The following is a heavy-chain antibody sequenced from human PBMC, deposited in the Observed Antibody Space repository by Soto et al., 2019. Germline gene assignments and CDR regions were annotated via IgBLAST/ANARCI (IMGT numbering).Heavy chain of an antibody. CDR2: ITGRGGST. V-gene: IGHV3-23*01. CDR3: ARGRSGVYVFVGGSYRSGWFDP. D-gene: IGHD3-16*02. CDR1: GFTFSSYA. J-gene: IGHJ5*02. Sequence: EVQLLESGGGLVQPGGSLRLSCAASGFTFSSYAMSWVRQAPGKGLEWVSAITGRGGSTYYADSVKGRFTISRDNSKKTLYLQMNILRAEDTAVYYCARGRSGVYVFVGGSYRSGWFDPSGQGTLVTVCS.